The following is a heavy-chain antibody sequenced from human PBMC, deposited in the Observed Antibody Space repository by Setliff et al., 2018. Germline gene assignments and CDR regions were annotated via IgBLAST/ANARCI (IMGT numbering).Heavy chain of an antibody. CDR2: IYIGGSA. V-gene: IGHV4-4*07. Sequence: LETLSLTCTVSGGSISSYYWSWIRQPAGKGLEWIGHIYIGGSANYNPSLKSRVTMSIGTSKNQFSLKLNSVTAADMAVYYCAREQWLDPPGYYYMDVWAKGTTVTVS. CDR1: GGSISSYY. J-gene: IGHJ6*03. D-gene: IGHD6-19*01. CDR3: AREQWLDPPGYYYMDV.